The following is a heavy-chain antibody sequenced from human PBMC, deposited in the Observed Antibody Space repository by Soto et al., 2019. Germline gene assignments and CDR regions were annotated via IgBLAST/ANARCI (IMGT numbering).Heavy chain of an antibody. CDR2: IYSGGTT. J-gene: IGHJ6*02. V-gene: IGHV3-53*01. CDR3: ARGGNNWLPNSYFYYDMDV. D-gene: IGHD1-1*01. Sequence: EVQLVESGGGLIQPGGSLRLSCAASGVAVSSNYMSWVRQAPGKGLEWVSVIYSGGTTYYTGSVQGRFIISRDNSENTLYLQMNSLRVDDTAVYYCARGGNNWLPNSYFYYDMDVWGQGTTVTVSS. CDR1: GVAVSSNY.